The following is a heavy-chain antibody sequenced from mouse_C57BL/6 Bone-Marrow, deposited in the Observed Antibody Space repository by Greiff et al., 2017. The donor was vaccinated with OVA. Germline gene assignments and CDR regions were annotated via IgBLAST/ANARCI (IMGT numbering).Heavy chain of an antibody. Sequence: VQLQQPGAELVKPGASVKLSCKASGYTFTSYWMQWVKQRPGQGLEWIGEIDPSDSYTNYNQKFKGKATLTVDTSSSTAYMQLSSLTSEDSAVYYCARRRYLGCFDYWGQGTTLTVSS. CDR3: ARRRYLGCFDY. CDR2: IDPSDSYT. J-gene: IGHJ2*01. V-gene: IGHV1-50*01. CDR1: GYTFTSYW. D-gene: IGHD1-1*01.